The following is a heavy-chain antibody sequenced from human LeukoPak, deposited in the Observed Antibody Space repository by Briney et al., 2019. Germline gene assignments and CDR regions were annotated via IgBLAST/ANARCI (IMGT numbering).Heavy chain of an antibody. Sequence: GGSLRLSRAASGFTFSSYAMSWVRQAPGKGLEWVSAISGSGGSTYYADSVKGRFTISRDNSKNTLYLQMNRLRAEETAVYYCAKKWGNDFWSGYYLDYWGQGTLVTVSS. CDR3: AKKWGNDFWSGYYLDY. V-gene: IGHV3-23*01. D-gene: IGHD3-3*01. CDR2: ISGSGGST. CDR1: GFTFSSYA. J-gene: IGHJ4*02.